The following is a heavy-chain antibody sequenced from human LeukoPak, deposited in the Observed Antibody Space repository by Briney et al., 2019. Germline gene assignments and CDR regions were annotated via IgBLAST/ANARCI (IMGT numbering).Heavy chain of an antibody. D-gene: IGHD1/OR15-1a*01. CDR1: GASINSDTYY. CDR3: ARYQTGTMFAV. J-gene: IGHJ4*02. V-gene: IGHV4-39*07. CDR2: HSHSGSA. Sequence: PSETLSLTCTVSGASINSDTYYWGWIRQPPGKGLEWIGTHSHSGSAYYNPSLRSRITMSLDTSENQLSLKLYSVTAADTAIYYCARYQTGTMFAVWGQGTLVTISS.